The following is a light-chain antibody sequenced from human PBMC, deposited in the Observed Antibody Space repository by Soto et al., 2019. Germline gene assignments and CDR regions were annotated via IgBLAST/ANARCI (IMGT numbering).Light chain of an antibody. J-gene: IGLJ1*01. Sequence: QSVLTQPPSVSAAPGQEVSISCSVTSSNIGNGYISWYQQLPGTPTKLILYENDKRHSGIPDRFSCSKSGTSATLDITGLKTGDEADYYCGTWDSSLNAYGFGSVTTLNVL. CDR1: SSNIGNGY. V-gene: IGLV1-51*02. CDR2: END. CDR3: GTWDSSLNAYG.